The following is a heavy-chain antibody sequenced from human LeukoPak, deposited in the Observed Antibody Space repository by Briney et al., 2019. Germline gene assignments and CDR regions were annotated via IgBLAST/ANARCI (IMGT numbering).Heavy chain of an antibody. Sequence: SETLSLTCTVSGGSISSTSYYWGWIRQPPGKGLEWIGSYYYSGRAFYNPSLKSRVTISEDTSKNQFSLKLSSVTAADTAVYYCARRPTYCSGGRCYSDAFDIWGQGTMVTVSS. CDR1: GGSISSTSYY. D-gene: IGHD2-15*01. J-gene: IGHJ3*02. CDR2: YYYSGRA. CDR3: ARRPTYCSGGRCYSDAFDI. V-gene: IGHV4-39*01.